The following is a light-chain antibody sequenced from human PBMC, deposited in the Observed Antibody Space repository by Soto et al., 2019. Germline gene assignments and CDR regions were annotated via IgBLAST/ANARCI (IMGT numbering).Light chain of an antibody. V-gene: IGKV3-11*01. CDR1: QSVSSN. CDR3: QQRSNWPIT. J-gene: IGKJ5*01. Sequence: ETVLTQSPATLSVSPGERVTLSCRASQSVSSNLAWYQQKPGQAPRLLIYDASNRATGIPARFSGSGSGTDFTLTISSLEPEDFVVYYCQQRSNWPITFGQGTRLEIK. CDR2: DAS.